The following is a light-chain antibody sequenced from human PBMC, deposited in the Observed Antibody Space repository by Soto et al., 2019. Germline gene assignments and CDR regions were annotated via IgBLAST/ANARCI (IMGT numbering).Light chain of an antibody. CDR1: QSLLHSNGYNY. J-gene: IGKJ1*01. CDR3: MQALQTPWT. V-gene: IGKV2-28*01. CDR2: LGS. Sequence: DIVLTQSPLSLPVTPGEPASISCRSSQSLLHSNGYNYLDWYLQKPGQSPQLLIYLGSNRASGVPDRFSGSGSGTDFTLTISGVEAEDVGVYYCMQALQTPWTFGQGTKVEI.